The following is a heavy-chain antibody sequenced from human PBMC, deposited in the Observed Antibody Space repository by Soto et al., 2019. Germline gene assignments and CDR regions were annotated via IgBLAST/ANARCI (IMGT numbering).Heavy chain of an antibody. V-gene: IGHV5-51*01. D-gene: IGHD3-10*01. Sequence: PGASLKISCKGSGYSFTSYYIAWVRQMPGKGLEWMGIIHPGDSETRYSPSFQGNVIISADKSISSAYLQWSSLEAADTAMYYCARQRITRVRGVSSSGLDVWGQGTTVTVSS. CDR2: IHPGDSET. CDR3: ARQRITRVRGVSSSGLDV. CDR1: GYSFTSYY. J-gene: IGHJ6*02.